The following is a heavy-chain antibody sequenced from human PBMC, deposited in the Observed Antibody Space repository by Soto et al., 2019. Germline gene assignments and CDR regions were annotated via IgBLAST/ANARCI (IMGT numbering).Heavy chain of an antibody. D-gene: IGHD2-2*01. CDR2: SYYSGST. Sequence: QLQLQESGPGLVKPSDTLSLTCTVSSAPVSSSTYTWGWIRQPPGKGLEGIGSSYYSGSTYYNPSLNSPGTVSVDTYKNQFPRTVTSVTAADTAVYYCARLHGYCISSSCHGHYAMDVWGQGTTVTVSS. J-gene: IGHJ6*02. CDR3: ARLHGYCISSSCHGHYAMDV. V-gene: IGHV4-39*01. CDR1: SAPVSSSTYT.